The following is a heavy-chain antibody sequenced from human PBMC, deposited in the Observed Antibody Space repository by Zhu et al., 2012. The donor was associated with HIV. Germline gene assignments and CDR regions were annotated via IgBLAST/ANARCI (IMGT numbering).Heavy chain of an antibody. J-gene: IGHJ6*03. Sequence: QVLLVESGGGVVQSGGSLRLSCAASGFTFSSYGMHWVRQAPGKGLEWMAFIRYDGSNIFDADSVKGRFTISRDNSKNTLYLQMNILRAEDTAVYYCAKDSFPNVGPNHYYYSMDVWGKGTTVTVSS. D-gene: IGHD1-26*01. CDR2: IRYDGSNI. CDR1: GFTFSSYG. CDR3: AKDSFPNVGPNHYYYSMDV. V-gene: IGHV3-30*02.